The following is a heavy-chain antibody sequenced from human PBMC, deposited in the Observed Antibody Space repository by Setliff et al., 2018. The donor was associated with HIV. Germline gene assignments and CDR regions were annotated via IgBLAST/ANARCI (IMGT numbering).Heavy chain of an antibody. CDR1: GGSISSGSYY. D-gene: IGHD2-21*02. J-gene: IGHJ5*02. V-gene: IGHV4-61*02. Sequence: SETLSLTCTVSGGSISSGSYYWSWIRQPAGKGLEWIGRIYTNGSTNYNPSLKSRATIAVDTSKNQFSLKLSSVTAADTAVYYCARSVVVVTVEWFDPWGQGTLVTVSS. CDR2: IYTNGST. CDR3: ARSVVVVTVEWFDP.